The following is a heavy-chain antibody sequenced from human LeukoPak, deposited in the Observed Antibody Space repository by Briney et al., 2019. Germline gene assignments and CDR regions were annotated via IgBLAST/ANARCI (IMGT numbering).Heavy chain of an antibody. J-gene: IGHJ6*03. Sequence: ASMKVSCKASGYTLTRFGISWVRLAPGQGLEWLGWINFSNGDSNTAEKVQDRVTLTADTSTSTAYMKLRSLRSDDTAVYYCATFPHPYYYYMDVWGTGTTVTVSS. CDR3: ATFPHPYYYYMDV. CDR1: GYTLTRFG. D-gene: IGHD3-3*02. CDR2: INFSNGDS. V-gene: IGHV1-18*01.